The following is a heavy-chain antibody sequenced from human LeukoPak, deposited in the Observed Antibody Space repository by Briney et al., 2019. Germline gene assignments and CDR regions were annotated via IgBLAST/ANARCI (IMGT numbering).Heavy chain of an antibody. Sequence: PSETLSLTCTVSGGSISSGDYYWSWIRQPPGKGLEWIGYIYYSGSTYYNPSLKSRVTISVDTSKNQFSLKLSSVTAADTAVYYCARPYYDILTGYWIDAFDIWGQGTMVTVSS. J-gene: IGHJ3*02. CDR3: ARPYYDILTGYWIDAFDI. CDR1: GGSISSGDYY. V-gene: IGHV4-30-4*08. CDR2: IYYSGST. D-gene: IGHD3-9*01.